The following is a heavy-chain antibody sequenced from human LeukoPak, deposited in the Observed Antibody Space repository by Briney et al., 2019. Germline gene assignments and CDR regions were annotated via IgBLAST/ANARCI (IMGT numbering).Heavy chain of an antibody. CDR1: GGTFSSYA. Sequence: SVKVSCKASGGTFSSYAISWVRQAPGQGLEWMGRIIPIFGTANYAQKFQGRVTITTDESTSTAYMELSSLRSEDTAVYYCAREGNMIVQSNRYYHYYMDVWGKGTTVTVSS. D-gene: IGHD1/OR15-1a*01. J-gene: IGHJ6*03. V-gene: IGHV1-69*05. CDR3: AREGNMIVQSNRYYHYYMDV. CDR2: IIPIFGTA.